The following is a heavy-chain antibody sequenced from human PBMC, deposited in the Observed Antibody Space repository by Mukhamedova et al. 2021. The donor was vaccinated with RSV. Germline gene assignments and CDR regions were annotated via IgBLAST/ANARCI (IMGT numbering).Heavy chain of an antibody. J-gene: IGHJ3*02. V-gene: IGHV1-2*02. CDR3: ARAAARSASFDI. CDR2: GT. D-gene: IGHD6-6*01. Sequence: GTNSAQKLQGSVTMTRDTSISTAYMELSRLTSDDTAVYYCARAAARSASFDIWGQGTMVTVSS.